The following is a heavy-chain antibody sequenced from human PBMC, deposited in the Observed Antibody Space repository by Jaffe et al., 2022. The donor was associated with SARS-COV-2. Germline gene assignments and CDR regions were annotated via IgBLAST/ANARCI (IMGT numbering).Heavy chain of an antibody. V-gene: IGHV5-51*01. J-gene: IGHJ4*02. CDR3: ARHGRSGWYWEDKYYFDY. CDR2: IYPGDSDT. D-gene: IGHD6-19*01. Sequence: EVQLVQSGAEVKKPGESLKISCEGSGYSFTDYWIGWVRQMPGKGLEWMGVIYPGDSDTRYSPSFQGQVTISVDKSFTTAYLHWSSLKASDTAVYYCARHGRSGWYWEDKYYFDYWGQGTLVTVSS. CDR1: GYSFTDYW.